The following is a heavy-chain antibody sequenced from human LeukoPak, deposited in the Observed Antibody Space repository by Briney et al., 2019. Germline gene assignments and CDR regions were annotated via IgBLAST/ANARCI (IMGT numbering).Heavy chain of an antibody. CDR2: ICFDGSNK. J-gene: IGHJ4*02. D-gene: IGHD5-18*01. Sequence: GGSLRLSCAASGFTFSSYGMHWVRQAPGKGLEWVAVICFDGSNKYYADSVKGRFTISRDNSKNTLYLEMNSLRAEDTAVYYCAKALVDTAMATGYWGQGTLVTVSS. CDR3: AKALVDTAMATGY. CDR1: GFTFSSYG. V-gene: IGHV3-33*06.